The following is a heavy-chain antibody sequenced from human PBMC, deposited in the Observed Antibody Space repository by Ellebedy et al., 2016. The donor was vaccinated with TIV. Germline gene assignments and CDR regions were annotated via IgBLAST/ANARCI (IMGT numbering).Heavy chain of an antibody. D-gene: IGHD4-17*01. CDR2: MHSSGNT. CDR3: PRCSPSTVIVTAWFDP. V-gene: IGHV4-59*01. Sequence: MPSETLSLTCNVSGGSMSGYYWTWIRQPPGKGLEWIGYMHSSGNTAHNPSLKSRVTISLDTSKNQFFLKLNSVTAADTAVYYCPRCSPSTVIVTAWFDPWGQGTLVTVSS. CDR1: GGSMSGYY. J-gene: IGHJ5*02.